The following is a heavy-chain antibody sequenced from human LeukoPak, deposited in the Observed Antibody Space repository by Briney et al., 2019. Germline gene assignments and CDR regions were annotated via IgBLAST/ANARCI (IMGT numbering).Heavy chain of an antibody. CDR3: ARDRTIAAADYYFDY. Sequence: GGSLRLSCAASGFTFSRYPMHWVRQAPGKGLEWVAVISYDGSDKHCADSVKGRFTISRDNSKNTLYLQMNNLRAEDTAVYYCARDRTIAAADYYFDYWGQGTLVTVSS. CDR2: ISYDGSDK. V-gene: IGHV3-30-3*01. D-gene: IGHD6-13*01. CDR1: GFTFSRYP. J-gene: IGHJ4*02.